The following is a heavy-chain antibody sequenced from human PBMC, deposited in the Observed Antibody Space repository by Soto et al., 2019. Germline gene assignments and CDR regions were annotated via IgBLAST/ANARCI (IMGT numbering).Heavy chain of an antibody. V-gene: IGHV3-30-3*01. J-gene: IGHJ4*02. CDR3: ARAGRQQLVRVNYYFDY. CDR1: GFTFSSYA. D-gene: IGHD6-13*01. Sequence: GGSLRLSCAASGFTFSSYAMHWVRQAPGKGLEWVAVISYDGSNKYYADSVKGRFTISRDNSKNTLYLQMNSLRAEDTAVYYCARAGRQQLVRVNYYFDYWGQGTLVTVSS. CDR2: ISYDGSNK.